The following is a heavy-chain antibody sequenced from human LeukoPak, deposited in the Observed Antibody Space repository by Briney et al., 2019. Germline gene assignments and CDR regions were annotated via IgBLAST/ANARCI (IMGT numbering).Heavy chain of an antibody. D-gene: IGHD3-16*01. CDR2: INHSGST. CDR1: GGSISSYY. J-gene: IGHJ5*02. CDR3: ARHYGP. V-gene: IGHV4-34*01. Sequence: SETLPLTCTVSGGSISSYYWSWIRQPPGKGLEWIGEINHSGSTNYNPSLKSRVTISVDTSKNQFSLKLSSVTAADTAVYYCARHYGPWGQGTLVTVSS.